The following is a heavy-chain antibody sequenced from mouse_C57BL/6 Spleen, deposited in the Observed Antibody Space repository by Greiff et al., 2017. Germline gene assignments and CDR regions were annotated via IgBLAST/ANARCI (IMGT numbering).Heavy chain of an antibody. J-gene: IGHJ2*01. V-gene: IGHV1-69*01. CDR3: ARLYGSSYHVDY. CDR2: IDPSDSYT. D-gene: IGHD1-1*01. Sequence: QVQLQQPGAELVMPGASVKLSCKASGYTFTSYWMHWVKQRPGQGLEWIGEIDPSDSYTNSNQKFKGKSTLTVDKSSSTAYMQLSSLTSEDSAVYCCARLYGSSYHVDYWGQGTTLTVSS. CDR1: GYTFTSYW.